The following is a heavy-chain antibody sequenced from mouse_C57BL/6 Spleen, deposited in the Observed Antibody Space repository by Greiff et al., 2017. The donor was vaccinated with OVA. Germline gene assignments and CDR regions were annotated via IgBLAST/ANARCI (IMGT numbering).Heavy chain of an antibody. Sequence: DVKLVESGGGLVQPKGSLKLSCAASGFSFNTYAMNWVRQAPGKGLEWVARIRSKSNNYATYYADSVKDRFTISRDDSESMLYLQMNNLKTEDTAMYYCVRHIGYDEYYAMDYWGQGTSVTVSS. J-gene: IGHJ4*01. CDR2: IRSKSNNYAT. V-gene: IGHV10-1*01. CDR3: VRHIGYDEYYAMDY. D-gene: IGHD2-2*01. CDR1: GFSFNTYA.